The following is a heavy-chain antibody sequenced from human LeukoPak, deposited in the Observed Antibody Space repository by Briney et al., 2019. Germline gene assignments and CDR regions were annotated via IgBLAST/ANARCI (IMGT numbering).Heavy chain of an antibody. Sequence: GASVKVSCKASGYTFTSYAMHWVRQAPGQRLEWMGWINAGNGNTKYSQKFQGRVTMTRDTSTSTVYMELSSLRSEDTAVYYCATRWMVRGLKYGMDVWGQGTTVTVSS. CDR1: GYTFTSYA. CDR2: INAGNGNT. J-gene: IGHJ6*02. CDR3: ATRWMVRGLKYGMDV. D-gene: IGHD3-10*01. V-gene: IGHV1-3*01.